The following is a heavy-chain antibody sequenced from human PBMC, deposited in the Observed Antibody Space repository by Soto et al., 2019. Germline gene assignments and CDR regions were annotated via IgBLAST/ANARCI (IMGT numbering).Heavy chain of an antibody. D-gene: IGHD3-16*02. J-gene: IGHJ3*02. CDR2: ISWNSGSI. V-gene: IGHV3-9*01. Sequence: EVQLVESGGGLVQPGRSLRLSCAASGFTFDDYAMHWVRQAPGKGLEWVSGISWNSGSIGYADSVKGRFTISRDNAKNALYLQMNSLRAEDTALYYCAKELKGYYDYIWWSYRDAFDIWGQGTMVTVSS. CDR1: GFTFDDYA. CDR3: AKELKGYYDYIWWSYRDAFDI.